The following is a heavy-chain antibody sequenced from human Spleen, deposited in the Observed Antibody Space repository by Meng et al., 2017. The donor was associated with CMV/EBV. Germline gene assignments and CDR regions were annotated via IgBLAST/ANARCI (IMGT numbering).Heavy chain of an antibody. CDR3: ARSSGAI. CDR1: GGSFSGYY. V-gene: IGHV4-59*12. D-gene: IGHD6-6*01. CDR2: IYYSGRS. Sequence: SQTLSLTCAVYGGSFSGYYWSWIRQPPGKGLEWIGYIYYSGRSSYNPSLKSRLTISVDTSKNEFSLRLTSVTAADTAVYYCARSSGAIWGQGTMVTVSS. J-gene: IGHJ3*02.